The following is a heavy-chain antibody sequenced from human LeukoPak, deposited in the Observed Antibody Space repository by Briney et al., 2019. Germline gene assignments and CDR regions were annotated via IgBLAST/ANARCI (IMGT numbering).Heavy chain of an antibody. CDR2: ISSSSSII. D-gene: IGHD1-26*01. CDR1: GFTFSSSG. CDR3: ARGGGFFDY. J-gene: IGHJ4*02. Sequence: GGSLRLSCAASGFTFSSSGMNWVRQAPGKGLELVSYISSSSSIIYYADSVKGRFTISRDNAKDSLYLQMNSLRAEDTAIYYCARGGGFFDYWGQGTLVTVSS. V-gene: IGHV3-48*04.